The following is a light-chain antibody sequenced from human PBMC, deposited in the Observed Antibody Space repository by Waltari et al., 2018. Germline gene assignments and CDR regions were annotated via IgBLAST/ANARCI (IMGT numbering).Light chain of an antibody. Sequence: IMLTQSPGTLSLSPGERATLSCRASQSISRYLAWYQQKPGQAPRLLIYGASTRATGIPVRFSGSGSGTDFSLTISGLEPEDSAVYYCQHHFRLPATFGQGTKVEIK. CDR2: GAS. J-gene: IGKJ1*01. CDR3: QHHFRLPAT. V-gene: IGKV3-20*01. CDR1: QSISRY.